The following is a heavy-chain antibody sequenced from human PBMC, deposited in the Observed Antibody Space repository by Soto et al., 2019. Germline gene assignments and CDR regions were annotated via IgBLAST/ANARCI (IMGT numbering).Heavy chain of an antibody. CDR3: ARGYCPPDY. Sequence: EVQLVESGGGLVKPGGSLRLSCAASGFTFSTYTMNWVRQAPGKGLEWVSSISSSSNYIYYADSVKGRFTISRDNAKNSVSLQMNSLRAEDTAVYHCARGYCPPDYWGQGTLVTVSS. V-gene: IGHV3-21*01. CDR2: ISSSSNYI. CDR1: GFTFSTYT. J-gene: IGHJ4*02. D-gene: IGHD2-8*02.